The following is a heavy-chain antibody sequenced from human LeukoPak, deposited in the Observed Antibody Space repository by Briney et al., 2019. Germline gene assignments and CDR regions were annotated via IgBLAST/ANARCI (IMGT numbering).Heavy chain of an antibody. CDR2: ISGSGGST. J-gene: IGHJ6*02. CDR3: AISSPRRYGMDV. CDR1: GFTFSSYA. Sequence: GGSLRLSCAASGFTFSSYAMSWVRQAPGKGLEWVSAISGSGGSTYYADSVKGRFTISRDNSRNTLYLQMNSLRAEDTAVYYCAISSPRRYGMDVWGQGTTVTVSS. V-gene: IGHV3-23*01.